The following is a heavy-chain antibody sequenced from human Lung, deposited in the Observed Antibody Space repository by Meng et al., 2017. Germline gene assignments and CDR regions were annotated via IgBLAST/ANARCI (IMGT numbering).Heavy chain of an antibody. CDR3: ARGRHCSSTTCYLSDS. D-gene: IGHD2-2*01. V-gene: IGHV1-18*01. CDR1: GYSFTNDG. CDR2: TSTYNSNR. J-gene: IGHJ4*02. Sequence: QVHLVQAGPEVRKPGAAGKGSCQASGYSFTNDGINWGRQAPGKGLEWMGWTSTYNSNRNYAQSLQGRVTMTTDTSTTTAYMELRSLTFDDTAVYYCARGRHCSSTTCYLSDSWGQGTPVTVSS.